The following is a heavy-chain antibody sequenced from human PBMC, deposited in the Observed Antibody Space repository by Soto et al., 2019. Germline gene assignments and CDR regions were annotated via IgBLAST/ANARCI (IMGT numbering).Heavy chain of an antibody. J-gene: IGHJ4*02. Sequence: PSETLSLTCTVSGGSISSSSYYWGWIRQPPGKGLEWIGSIYYSGSTYYNPSLKSRVTISVDTSKNQFSLKLSSVTAADTAVYYCARLFSPISAPSHYDSSGPDYWGQGTLVTVSS. CDR3: ARLFSPISAPSHYDSSGPDY. V-gene: IGHV4-39*01. CDR2: IYYSGST. CDR1: GGSISSSSYY. D-gene: IGHD3-22*01.